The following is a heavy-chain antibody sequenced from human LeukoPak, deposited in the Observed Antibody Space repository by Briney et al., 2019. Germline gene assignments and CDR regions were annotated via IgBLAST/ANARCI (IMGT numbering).Heavy chain of an antibody. J-gene: IGHJ3*02. CDR3: ARETGTYYYDSSGHNDAFDI. D-gene: IGHD3-22*01. Sequence: SETLSLTCTVSGGSISSYYWSWIRQPPGKGLEWIGYIYYSGSTNYNPSLKSRVTISVDTSKNQFSLKLSSVTAADTAVYYCARETGTYYYDSSGHNDAFDIWGQGTMVTVSS. CDR1: GGSISSYY. V-gene: IGHV4-59*01. CDR2: IYYSGST.